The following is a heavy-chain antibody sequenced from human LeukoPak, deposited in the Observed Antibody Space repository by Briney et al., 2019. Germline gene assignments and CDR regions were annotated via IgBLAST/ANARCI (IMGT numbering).Heavy chain of an antibody. CDR3: ARGQGFMITFGGVPDY. D-gene: IGHD3-16*01. CDR2: IYPGDSDT. Sequence: GESLKISCKGSGYSFTSYWIGWVHQMPGKGLEWMGIIYPGDSDTRYSPSFQGQVTISADKSISTAYLQWSSLKASDTAMYYCARGQGFMITFGGVPDYWGQGTLVTVSS. V-gene: IGHV5-51*07. J-gene: IGHJ4*02. CDR1: GYSFTSYW.